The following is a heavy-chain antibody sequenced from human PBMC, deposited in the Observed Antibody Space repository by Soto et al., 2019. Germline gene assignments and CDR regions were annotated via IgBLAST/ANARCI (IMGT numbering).Heavy chain of an antibody. CDR3: ATRRDASYYYYGMDV. CDR2: ISGGGDNT. CDR1: GFTFSTYA. V-gene: IGHV3-23*01. D-gene: IGHD2-2*01. J-gene: IGHJ6*02. Sequence: GGSLRLSCAASGFTFSTYAMTWVRQAPGKGLEWVSAISGGGDNTYYADSVKGRFTISRDNSKNTLFLQMNSLRAEDTAVYYCATRRDASYYYYGMDVWGQGTTVTVSS.